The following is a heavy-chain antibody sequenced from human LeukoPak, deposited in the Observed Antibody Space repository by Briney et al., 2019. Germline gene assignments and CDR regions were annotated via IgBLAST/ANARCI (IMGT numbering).Heavy chain of an antibody. CDR2: ISDSGST. Sequence: SETLSLTCTVSGGSIGSYYWTWIRQPPGKGLEWIGYISDSGSTNHNPSLKSRVTISVDTSKKQFSLKLSSVTAADTAVYYCAKLQGGTSGTTFLNSYYYMDVWGKGTTVTVS. V-gene: IGHV4-59*12. CDR3: AKLQGGTSGTTFLNSYYYMDV. D-gene: IGHD1-1*01. CDR1: GGSIGSYY. J-gene: IGHJ6*03.